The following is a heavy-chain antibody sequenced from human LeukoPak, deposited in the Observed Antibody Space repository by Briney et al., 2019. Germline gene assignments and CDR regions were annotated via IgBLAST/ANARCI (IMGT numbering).Heavy chain of an antibody. D-gene: IGHD4-17*01. V-gene: IGHV3-33*08. CDR3: ARDGTVTAGPFDP. J-gene: IGHJ5*02. CDR2: IWYYGSNK. Sequence: PGGSLRLSCAASGFTFNSYAMSWVRQFPGKGLEWVAFIWYYGSNKYYADSVKGRFTISRDNSKNTLYLQMNSLTAEDTAVYYCARDGTVTAGPFDPWGGGTLVTVSS. CDR1: GFTFNSYA.